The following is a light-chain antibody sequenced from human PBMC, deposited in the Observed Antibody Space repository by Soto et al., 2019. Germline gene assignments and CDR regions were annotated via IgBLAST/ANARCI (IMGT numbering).Light chain of an antibody. J-gene: IGLJ1*01. Sequence: QSALTQPASVSGSPGQSITISCTGTSCDVGGYNFVSWYQQHPGKAPKLMIYDVSDRPSGVSNRFSGSKSGNTASLTISGLQAEDEADYYCSSYPSSFYVFGTGTKVTVL. CDR2: DVS. CDR1: SCDVGGYNF. V-gene: IGLV2-14*01. CDR3: SSYPSSFYV.